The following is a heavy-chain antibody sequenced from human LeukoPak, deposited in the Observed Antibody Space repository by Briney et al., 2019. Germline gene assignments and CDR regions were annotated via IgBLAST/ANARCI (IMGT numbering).Heavy chain of an antibody. Sequence: SETLSLTCTVSGGSISSYYWSWIRQPPGKGLEWIGYIYHSGNTNHNPSLKSRVTISVDTSKNQFSLKLSSVTAADTALYYCARNYYDSSGYYYIDYWGRGTLVTVSS. CDR3: ARNYYDSSGYYYIDY. CDR1: GGSISSYY. V-gene: IGHV4-59*01. CDR2: IYHSGNT. J-gene: IGHJ4*02. D-gene: IGHD3-22*01.